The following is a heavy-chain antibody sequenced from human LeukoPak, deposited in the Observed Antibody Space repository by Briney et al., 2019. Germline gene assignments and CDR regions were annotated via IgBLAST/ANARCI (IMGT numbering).Heavy chain of an antibody. Sequence: PSETLSLTCTISAGSFSTYYWSWIRQPPGRGVEWIGYIYYSGTTNYNPSLKSRVTISVDTSKNQFSLKLNSVTAADTAVYYCARLYGDPHFDYWGQGTLVTVSS. CDR1: AGSFSTYY. CDR2: IYYSGTT. V-gene: IGHV4-59*08. CDR3: ARLYGDPHFDY. J-gene: IGHJ4*02. D-gene: IGHD4-17*01.